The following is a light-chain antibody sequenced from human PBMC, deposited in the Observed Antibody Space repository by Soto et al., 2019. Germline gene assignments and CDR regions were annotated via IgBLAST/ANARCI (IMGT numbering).Light chain of an antibody. CDR1: NIGRKS. CDR3: QVWDSSSDHPHVV. Sequence: SYELTQPPSVSVAPGQTARITCGGNNIGRKSVHWYQQEPGQAPVLVVYDDTDRPSGIPERFSGSNSENTATLTISGVEAGDEADYYCQVWDSSSDHPHVVFGGGTKLTVL. V-gene: IGLV3-21*02. CDR2: DDT. J-gene: IGLJ2*01.